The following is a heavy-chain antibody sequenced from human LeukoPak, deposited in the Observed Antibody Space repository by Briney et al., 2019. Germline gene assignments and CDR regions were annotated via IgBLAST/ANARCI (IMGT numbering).Heavy chain of an antibody. CDR3: TRDVVAAGGGLYYYGMDV. CDR1: GFTFGDYA. J-gene: IGHJ6*02. V-gene: IGHV3-49*03. D-gene: IGHD6-13*01. CDR2: IRSKAYGGTT. Sequence: GGSLRLSCTASGFTFGDYAMSWFRQAPGKGREWVGFIRSKAYGGTTEYAAAVKGRFTIARDDSKSIAYLQMNSLKTEDTAVYSCTRDVVAAGGGLYYYGMDVWGQGTTVTVSS.